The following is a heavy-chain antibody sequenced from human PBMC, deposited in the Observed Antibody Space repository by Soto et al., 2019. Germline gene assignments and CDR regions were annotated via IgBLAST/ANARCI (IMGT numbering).Heavy chain of an antibody. J-gene: IGHJ5*02. CDR3: AKGFSGDYSNYQPWFDP. CDR2: ISGSGGST. D-gene: IGHD4-4*01. CDR1: GFTFSSYA. Sequence: GGSLRLSCAASGFTFSSYAMSWVRQAPGKGLEWVSAISGSGGSTYYADSVKGRFTISRDNSKNTLYLQMNSLRAEDTAVYYCAKGFSGDYSNYQPWFDPWGQGTLVTVSS. V-gene: IGHV3-23*01.